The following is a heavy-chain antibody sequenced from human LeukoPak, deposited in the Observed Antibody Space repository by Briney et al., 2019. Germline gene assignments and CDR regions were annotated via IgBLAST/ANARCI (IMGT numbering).Heavy chain of an antibody. V-gene: IGHV3-23*01. CDR2: ISGSGGNS. D-gene: IGHD6-19*01. Sequence: GGSLRLSCAASGFSFSSCAMSWVRQAPGKGLEWVSGISGSGGNSYYTDSVKGRFTISRDNSKNTLYLQMHSLRVEDTALYYCAKDRAMAGSVFFAFDMWGQGTMVTVSS. CDR1: GFSFSSCA. CDR3: AKDRAMAGSVFFAFDM. J-gene: IGHJ3*02.